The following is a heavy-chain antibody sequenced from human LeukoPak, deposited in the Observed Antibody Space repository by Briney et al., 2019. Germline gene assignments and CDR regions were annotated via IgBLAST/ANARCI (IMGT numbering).Heavy chain of an antibody. J-gene: IGHJ5*02. V-gene: IGHV7-4-1*02. CDR1: GYTFTSYA. CDR2: INTNTGNP. Sequence: ASVKVSCKASGYTFTSYAMNWVRQAPGQGLEWMGWINTNTGNPTYAQGFTGRFVFSLDTSVSTAYLQISSLKAEDTAVYYCARDREVLRYFDWLLHNWFDPWGQGTLVTVSS. D-gene: IGHD3-9*01. CDR3: ARDREVLRYFDWLLHNWFDP.